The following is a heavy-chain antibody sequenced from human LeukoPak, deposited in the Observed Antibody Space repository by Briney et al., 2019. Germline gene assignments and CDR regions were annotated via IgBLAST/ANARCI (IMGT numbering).Heavy chain of an antibody. D-gene: IGHD3-3*01. J-gene: IGHJ6*02. Sequence: GSSVKVSCKASGGTFSSYAISWVRQAPGQGLEWMGGIIPIFGTANYAQKVQGRVTITADESTSTAYMELSSLRSEDTAVYYCARALGEFWSGYNYYYYYGMDVWGQGTTVTVSS. CDR1: GGTFSSYA. CDR2: IIPIFGTA. V-gene: IGHV1-69*01. CDR3: ARALGEFWSGYNYYYYYGMDV.